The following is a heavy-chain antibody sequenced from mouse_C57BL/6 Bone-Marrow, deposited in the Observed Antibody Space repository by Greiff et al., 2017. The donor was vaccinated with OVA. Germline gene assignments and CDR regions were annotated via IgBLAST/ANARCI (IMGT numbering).Heavy chain of an antibody. V-gene: IGHV1-69*01. Sequence: VQLQQPGAELVMPGASVKLSCKASGYTFTSYWMHWVKQRPGQGLEWIGEINPSDSYTNYNQKFKGKSTLTVDKSSCTAYMQLSSLTSEDSAVYYCARSARAWFAYWGQGTLVTVSA. CDR2: INPSDSYT. CDR1: GYTFTSYW. CDR3: ARSARAWFAY. J-gene: IGHJ3*01.